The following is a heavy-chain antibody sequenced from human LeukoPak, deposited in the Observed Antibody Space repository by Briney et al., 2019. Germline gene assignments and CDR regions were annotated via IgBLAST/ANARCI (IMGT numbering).Heavy chain of an antibody. V-gene: IGHV4-59*06. CDR2: IYYSGST. CDR3: ARAYTSSCRWFDP. J-gene: IGHJ5*02. Sequence: KPSETLSLTCTVSGGSISSYYWSWIRQHPGKGLEWIGYIYYSGSTYYNPSLKSRVTISADTSKNQFSLKLSSVTAADTAVYYCARAYTSSCRWFDPWGQGTLVTVSS. D-gene: IGHD6-13*01. CDR1: GGSISSYY.